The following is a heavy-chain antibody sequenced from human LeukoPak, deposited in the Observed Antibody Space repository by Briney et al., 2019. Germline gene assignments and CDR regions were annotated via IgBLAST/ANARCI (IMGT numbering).Heavy chain of an antibody. D-gene: IGHD3-10*01. CDR2: ISYDGGNK. CDR3: ARDPLYYGSGSFDY. Sequence: GGSLRLSCAASEFTFSSYAMHWVRQAPGKGLQWAALISYDGGNKYYVDSVKGRFTISRDNSKNTLYLLMNSLRTEDTAVYYCARDPLYYGSGSFDYWGQGTLVTVSS. CDR1: EFTFSSYA. V-gene: IGHV3-30*01. J-gene: IGHJ4*02.